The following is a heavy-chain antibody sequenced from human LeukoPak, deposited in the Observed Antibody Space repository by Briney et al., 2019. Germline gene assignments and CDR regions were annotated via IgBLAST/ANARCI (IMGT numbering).Heavy chain of an antibody. CDR2: INHSGGT. V-gene: IGHV4-34*01. D-gene: IGHD2-15*01. J-gene: IGHJ6*03. Sequence: SETLSLTCAVYGGSFSGYYWSWIRQPPGKGLEWIGEINHSGGTNYNPSLKSRVTISVDTSKNQFSLKLSSVTAADTAVYYCARARRKYCSGGSCYSADYYYYMDVWGKGTTVTVSS. CDR3: ARARRKYCSGGSCYSADYYYYMDV. CDR1: GGSFSGYY.